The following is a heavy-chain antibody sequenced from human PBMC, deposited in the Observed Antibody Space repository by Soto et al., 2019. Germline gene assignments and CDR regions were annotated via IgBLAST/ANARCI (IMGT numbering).Heavy chain of an antibody. J-gene: IGHJ1*01. CDR3: AKGRIGQLGYFHE. CDR1: GFTFSSYA. V-gene: IGHV3-23*01. D-gene: IGHD6-13*01. CDR2: ISGGGGST. Sequence: EVQLLESGGGLVQPGGSLRLSCADSGFTFSSYAMSWVRQAPGKGLEWVSGISGGGGSTYYADSVKGGFTISRDNSKNTLYLQKNSLTAEDTDVYYCAKGRIGQLGYFHEGCQGTLVTVAS.